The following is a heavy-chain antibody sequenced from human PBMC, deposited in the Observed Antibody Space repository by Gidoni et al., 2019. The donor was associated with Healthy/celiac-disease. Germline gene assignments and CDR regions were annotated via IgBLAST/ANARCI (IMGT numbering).Heavy chain of an antibody. D-gene: IGHD3-22*01. J-gene: IGHJ4*02. CDR1: GFTFSSYG. Sequence: QVQLVESGGGVVPPGRSLRLSCAASGFTFSSYGLHWVRQAPGKGLEWVAVIWYDGSNKYYADSVKGRFNISRDNSKNTLYLQMNSLRAEDTAVYYCARASYRYYYDSSGYYCDYWGQGTLVTVSS. CDR2: IWYDGSNK. CDR3: ARASYRYYYDSSGYYCDY. V-gene: IGHV3-33*01.